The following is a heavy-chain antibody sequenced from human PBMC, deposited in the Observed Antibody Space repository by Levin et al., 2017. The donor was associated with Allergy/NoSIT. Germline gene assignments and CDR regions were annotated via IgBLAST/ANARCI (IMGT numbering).Heavy chain of an antibody. CDR3: ARHAGEPLDY. Sequence: LSLPCAASGFPFSTYWMHWVRQAPGKGLVWVSMIKGDGKSTTYADSVKGRFTVSRDNARNTLYLQMNSLRVEDTALYYCARHAGEPLDYWGQGTPVTVSP. J-gene: IGHJ4*02. D-gene: IGHD1-1*01. CDR2: IKGDGKST. V-gene: IGHV3-74*01. CDR1: GFPFSTYW.